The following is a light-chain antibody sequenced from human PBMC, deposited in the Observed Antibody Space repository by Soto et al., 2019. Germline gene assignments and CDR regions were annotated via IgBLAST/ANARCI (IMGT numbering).Light chain of an antibody. CDR1: SSDVGGYNY. CDR3: SSYAGTYTLI. J-gene: IGLJ2*01. CDR2: DVS. Sequence: QSVLTQPRSLSGSPGQSVTISCSGTSSDVGGYNYVSWYQQHPGKAPKVMIFDVSQRPSRVPDRVSGSKSGNTASLTISGHQAEDEADYYCSSYAGTYTLIFGGGSKLTVL. V-gene: IGLV2-11*01.